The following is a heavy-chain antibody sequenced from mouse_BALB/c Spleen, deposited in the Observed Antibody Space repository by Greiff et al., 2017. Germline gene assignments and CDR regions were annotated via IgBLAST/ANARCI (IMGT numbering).Heavy chain of an antibody. J-gene: IGHJ3*01. CDR3: ANYDYDSWFAY. CDR1: GFTFSSYT. D-gene: IGHD2-4*01. Sequence: DVMVVESGGGLVQPGGSLKLSCAASGFTFSSYTMSWVRQTPEKRLEWVAYISNGGGSTYYPDTVKGRFTISRDNAKNTLYLQMSSLKSEDTAMYYCANYDYDSWFAYWGQGTLVTVSA. V-gene: IGHV5-12-2*01. CDR2: ISNGGGST.